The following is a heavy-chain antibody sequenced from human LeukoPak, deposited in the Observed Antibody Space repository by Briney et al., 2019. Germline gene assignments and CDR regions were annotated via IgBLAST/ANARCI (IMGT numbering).Heavy chain of an antibody. CDR2: IKQDGSEK. D-gene: IGHD3-3*01. CDR1: GFTFSAYW. Sequence: PGGSLRLSCAVSGFTFSAYWMTWVRQAPGKGLEWVANIKQDGSEKYYVDSVKGRFTISRDNAKSSLYLQMNSLRVEDTAVYYCAKSPERLRFLEWLLSPFDYWGQGTLVTVSS. CDR3: AKSPERLRFLEWLLSPFDY. J-gene: IGHJ4*02. V-gene: IGHV3-7*01.